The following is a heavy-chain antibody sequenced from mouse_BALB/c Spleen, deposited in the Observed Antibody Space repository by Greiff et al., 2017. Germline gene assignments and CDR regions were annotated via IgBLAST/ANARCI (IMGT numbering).Heavy chain of an antibody. CDR3: ARSMIHYAMDY. CDR1: GYSITSDYA. V-gene: IGHV3-2*02. J-gene: IGHJ4*01. Sequence: VQLKESGPGLVKPSQSLSLTCTVTGYSITSDYAWNWIRQFPGNKLEWMGYISYSGSTSYNPSLKSRISITRDTSKNQFFLQLNSVTTEDTATYYCARSMIHYAMDYWGQGTSVTVSS. D-gene: IGHD2-10*02. CDR2: ISYSGST.